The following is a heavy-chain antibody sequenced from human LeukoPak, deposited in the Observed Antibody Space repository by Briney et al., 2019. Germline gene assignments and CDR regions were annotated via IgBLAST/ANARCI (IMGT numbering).Heavy chain of an antibody. CDR1: GFTVSNNY. CDR2: IYSGGST. V-gene: IGHV3-53*01. Sequence: GGSLRLSCAASGFTVSNNYMSWVRQAPGKGLEWVSVIYSGGSTFSADSVKGRFTISRDNSKNTLHLQMNSLRAEDTAVYYCARVYRAMAYTGYYFDYWGQGTLVTVSS. CDR3: ARVYRAMAYTGYYFDY. J-gene: IGHJ4*02. D-gene: IGHD3-16*01.